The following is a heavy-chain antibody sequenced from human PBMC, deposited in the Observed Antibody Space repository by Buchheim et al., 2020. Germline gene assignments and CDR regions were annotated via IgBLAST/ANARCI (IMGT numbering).Heavy chain of an antibody. CDR1: GGSFSGYY. D-gene: IGHD2-15*01. CDR2: INHSGST. V-gene: IGHV4-34*01. CDR3: ASRGGYHYYYGMDV. J-gene: IGHJ6*02. Sequence: QVQLQQWGAGLLKPSETLSLTCAVYGGSFSGYYWSWIRQPPGKGLEWIGEINHSGSTNYNPSLKSRVTISVDTTKNKFSLKLSSVTAADTAVYYCASRGGYHYYYGMDVWGQGTT.